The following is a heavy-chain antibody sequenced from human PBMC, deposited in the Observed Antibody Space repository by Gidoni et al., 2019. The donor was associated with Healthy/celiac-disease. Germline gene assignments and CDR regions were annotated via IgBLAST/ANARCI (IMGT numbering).Heavy chain of an antibody. CDR1: GGSLSSSNW. Sequence: QVQLQESGPGLVKPSGTLSLTCAVSGGSLSSSNWWSWVRPPPGKGLEWIGEIYHSGSTNYNPSLKSRVTISVDKSKNQFSLKLSSVTAADTAVYYCASVGGYYDSSGYLYYFDYWGQGTLVTVSS. J-gene: IGHJ4*02. CDR3: ASVGGYYDSSGYLYYFDY. CDR2: IYHSGST. V-gene: IGHV4-4*02. D-gene: IGHD3-22*01.